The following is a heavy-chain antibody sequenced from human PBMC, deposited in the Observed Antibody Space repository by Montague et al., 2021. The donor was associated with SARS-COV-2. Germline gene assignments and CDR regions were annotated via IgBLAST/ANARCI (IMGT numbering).Heavy chain of an antibody. J-gene: IGHJ6*02. D-gene: IGHD6-13*01. CDR1: GGSISSYY. V-gene: IGHV4-59*01. CDR3: ARAVQPLARYYYYGLDV. Sequence: SETLSLTCTVSGGSISSYYWSWIRQPPGKGLEWIGYIYYSGSTNYNPSLKSRVTISVDTSKNQFSLKLSSVTAADTAVYYCARAVQPLARYYYYGLDVWGQGTTVTVSS. CDR2: IYYSGST.